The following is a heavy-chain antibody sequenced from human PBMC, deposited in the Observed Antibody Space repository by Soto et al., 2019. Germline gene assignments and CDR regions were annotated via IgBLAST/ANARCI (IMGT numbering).Heavy chain of an antibody. CDR2: ISDSGSS. CDR3: PRTTFYDFFTAYYSLFDY. J-gene: IGHJ4*02. Sequence: QVQLQESGPGLVKPSQTLTLTCTVSGGSISSGRFYWSWIRQHPGKGLEWIGHISDSGSSYYNQSLESRVTISVDTSMNQFSLKLRAVTAADTAVYFCPRTTFYDFFTAYYSLFDYWGQGTMVTVSS. V-gene: IGHV4-31*03. CDR1: GGSISSGRFY. D-gene: IGHD3-9*01.